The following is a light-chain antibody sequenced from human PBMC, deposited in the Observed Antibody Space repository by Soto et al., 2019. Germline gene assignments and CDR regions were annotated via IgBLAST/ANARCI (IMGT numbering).Light chain of an antibody. CDR1: QSIAPNY. CDR2: GAS. Sequence: EIVLTQSPGTLSLSPGEKAILSCRASQSIAPNYLAWYQQKPGQAPRLLIYGASSRATGIPDRFSGSGSGTGFPLPISRLEPEDFAVYFFQQHDDSFTWTFGQGTKVEIK. CDR3: QQHDDSFTWT. V-gene: IGKV3-20*01. J-gene: IGKJ1*01.